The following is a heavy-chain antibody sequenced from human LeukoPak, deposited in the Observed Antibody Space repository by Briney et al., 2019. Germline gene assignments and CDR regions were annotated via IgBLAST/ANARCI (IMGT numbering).Heavy chain of an antibody. Sequence: GGSLRLSCAASGFTFSSYAMHWVRQAPGKGLEWVAVISYDGSNKYYADSVKGRFTISRDNSKNTLYLQMNSLRAEDTAVYYSYLGYYDSSGYSAVYWGQGTLVTVSS. V-gene: IGHV3-30-3*01. J-gene: IGHJ4*02. CDR2: ISYDGSNK. CDR3: YLGYYDSSGYSAVY. D-gene: IGHD3-22*01. CDR1: GFTFSSYA.